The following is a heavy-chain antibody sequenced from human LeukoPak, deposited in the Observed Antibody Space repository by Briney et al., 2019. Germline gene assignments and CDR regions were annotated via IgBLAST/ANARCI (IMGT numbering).Heavy chain of an antibody. Sequence: GGSLRLSCAASGFTFSSYWMSWVRQAPGEGLEWVAKIKQDGSEKYYVDSVKGRFTISRDNAKNSLYLQMNSLRAEDTAVYYCARDSDWFGELSDAFDIWGQGTMVTVSS. CDR1: GFTFSSYW. CDR3: ARDSDWFGELSDAFDI. D-gene: IGHD3-10*01. V-gene: IGHV3-7*01. J-gene: IGHJ3*02. CDR2: IKQDGSEK.